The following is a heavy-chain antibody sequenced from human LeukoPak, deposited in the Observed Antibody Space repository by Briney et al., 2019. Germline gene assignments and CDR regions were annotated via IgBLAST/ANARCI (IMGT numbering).Heavy chain of an antibody. CDR2: ISSSISYI. Sequence: GGSLRLSCAASGFTFSSYSMNWVRQAPGKGLEWVSSISSSISYIYYADSVKGRFTISRDNAKNSLYLQMNSLRAEDTAVYYCARDRDNWNYYGPYYYGMDVWGQGTTVTVSS. CDR1: GFTFSSYS. D-gene: IGHD1-7*01. CDR3: ARDRDNWNYYGPYYYGMDV. V-gene: IGHV3-21*01. J-gene: IGHJ6*02.